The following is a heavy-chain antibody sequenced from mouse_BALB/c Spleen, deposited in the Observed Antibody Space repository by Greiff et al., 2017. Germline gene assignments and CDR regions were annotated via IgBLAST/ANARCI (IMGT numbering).Heavy chain of an antibody. CDR2: INSNGGST. CDR1: GFTFSSYY. D-gene: IGHD2-4*01. V-gene: IGHV5-6-2*01. CDR3: ASTYDYGWFAY. J-gene: IGHJ3*01. Sequence: EVKLVESGGGLVKLGGSLKLSCAASGFTFSSYYMSWVRQTPEKRLELVAAINSNGGSTYYPDTVKGRFTISRDNAKNTLYLQMSSLKSEDTALYYCASTYDYGWFAYWGQGTLVTVSA.